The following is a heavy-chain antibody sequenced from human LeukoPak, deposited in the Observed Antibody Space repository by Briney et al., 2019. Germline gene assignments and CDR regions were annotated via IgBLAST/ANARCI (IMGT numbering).Heavy chain of an antibody. J-gene: IGHJ4*02. V-gene: IGHV4-34*01. CDR2: INHSGST. CDR1: GGSFSGYY. Sequence: KPSETLSLTCAVYGGSFSGYYWSWIRQPPGKGLEWIGEINHSGSTNYNPSLKRRVTISVDTSKNQFSLKLSSVTAADTAVYYCARGIDYWGQGTLVTVSS. CDR3: ARGIDY.